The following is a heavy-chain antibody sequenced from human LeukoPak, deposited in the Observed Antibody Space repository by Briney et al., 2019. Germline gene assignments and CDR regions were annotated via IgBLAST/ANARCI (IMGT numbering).Heavy chain of an antibody. J-gene: IGHJ4*02. CDR1: NGSISTYY. D-gene: IGHD2-2*01. Sequence: SETLSLTCIVSNGSISTYYWSWIRQPPGKGLEWIGYIDYSGSTNYNPSLKSRVTMSLDTSKNHFSLRLSSVTAADSAVYYCARVSRCHTLDYWGQGTLVTVSS. CDR2: IDYSGST. V-gene: IGHV4-59*01. CDR3: ARVSRCHTLDY.